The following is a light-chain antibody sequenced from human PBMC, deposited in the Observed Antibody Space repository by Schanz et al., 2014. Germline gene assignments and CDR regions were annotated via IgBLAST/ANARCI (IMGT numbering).Light chain of an antibody. CDR2: DAS. Sequence: EIVMTQSPATLSVSPGERATLSCRANQSVSSSYLAWYQQKPGQAPRLLIYDASNRATGIPARFSGSGSGTDFTLTISSLEPEDFAVYFCQQRHTWPLTFGQGTRLDIK. CDR3: QQRHTWPLT. J-gene: IGKJ5*01. CDR1: QSVSSSY. V-gene: IGKV3D-20*02.